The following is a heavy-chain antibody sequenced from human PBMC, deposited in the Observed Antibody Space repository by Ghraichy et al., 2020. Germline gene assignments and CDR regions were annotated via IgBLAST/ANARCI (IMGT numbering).Heavy chain of an antibody. CDR3: ARGLPTAYGSGTYYNPVDY. D-gene: IGHD3-10*01. Sequence: SETLSLTCSVSGGSINNYYWNWIRQPPGEGLEWIGNIYYSGSTIYNPSLKSRVTISLDTSKNQFSLKLTSVTAADTAVYYCARGLPTAYGSGTYYNPVDYWGQGTLVTFSS. V-gene: IGHV4-59*01. CDR2: IYYSGST. J-gene: IGHJ4*02. CDR1: GGSINNYY.